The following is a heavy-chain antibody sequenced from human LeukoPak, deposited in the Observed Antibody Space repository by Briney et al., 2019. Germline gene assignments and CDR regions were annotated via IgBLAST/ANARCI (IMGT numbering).Heavy chain of an antibody. CDR3: ATTGYSSGWYGMDV. J-gene: IGHJ6*02. Sequence: ASVKVSCKASGYTFTGYYMHWVRQAPGQGLEWMGWINPNSGGTNYAQKFQGRVTMTRDTSISTAYMELSRLRSDDTAVYYCATTGYSSGWYGMDVWGQGTTVTASS. CDR1: GYTFTGYY. V-gene: IGHV1-2*02. CDR2: INPNSGGT. D-gene: IGHD6-19*01.